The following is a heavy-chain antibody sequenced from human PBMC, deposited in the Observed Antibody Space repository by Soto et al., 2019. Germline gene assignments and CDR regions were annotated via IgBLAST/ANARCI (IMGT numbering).Heavy chain of an antibody. CDR1: GFTFSSYA. CDR3: AKGYSGSAHFDY. J-gene: IGHJ4*02. CDR2: ISGSGATT. Sequence: PGGSLRLSCAASGFTFSSYAMTWVRQAPGKGLEWVSGISGSGATTSYADSVKGRFTVSRDNSKNTLYLQMNSLRAEDTAVYYCAKGYSGSAHFDYWGQGTLVTVSS. D-gene: IGHD1-26*01. V-gene: IGHV3-23*01.